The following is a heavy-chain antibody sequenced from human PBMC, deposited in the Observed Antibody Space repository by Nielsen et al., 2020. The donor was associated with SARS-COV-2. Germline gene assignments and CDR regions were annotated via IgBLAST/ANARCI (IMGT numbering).Heavy chain of an antibody. CDR1: GGTFSSYA. CDR2: IIPIFGTA. D-gene: IGHD3-22*01. J-gene: IGHJ6*02. CDR3: ARDIYYYDSSGYRGYYYYGMDV. Sequence: SVKVSCKASGGTFSSYAISWVRQAPGQGLEWMGGIIPIFGTANYAQKLQGRVTMTTDTSKSTAYMELRSLRSDDTAVYYCARDIYYYDSSGYRGYYYYGMDVWGQGTTVTVSS. V-gene: IGHV1-69*05.